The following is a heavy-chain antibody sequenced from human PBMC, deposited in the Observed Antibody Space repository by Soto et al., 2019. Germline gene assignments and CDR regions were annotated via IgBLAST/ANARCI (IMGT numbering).Heavy chain of an antibody. V-gene: IGHV3-33*01. Sequence: QVQLVESGGGVVQPGRSLRLSCVASGLTFSNYGMHWVRQAPGKGLEWVALIWYDGSKKDYVDSVKGRFTISRDNSKNPWYLQMNSLRAEDTAVYYCASYYYDTSGYGTASGLGFYFDYWGQGTLVTVSS. CDR2: IWYDGSKK. CDR1: GLTFSNYG. D-gene: IGHD3-22*01. J-gene: IGHJ4*02. CDR3: ASYYYDTSGYGTASGLGFYFDY.